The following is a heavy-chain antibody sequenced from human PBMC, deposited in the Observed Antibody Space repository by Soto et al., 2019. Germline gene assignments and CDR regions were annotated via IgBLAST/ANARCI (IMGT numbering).Heavy chain of an antibody. CDR3: ARDKITGLFDY. V-gene: IGHV4-34*01. D-gene: IGHD2-8*02. Sequence: TSETLSLTCAVYGESFSGYYCTWIRQPPGTGLEWIGEINHSGSTNYNPSLKSRVTISVDTSKNQFSLKLTSVTAADTAVYYCARDKITGLFDYWGQGTLVTVSS. CDR1: GESFSGYY. CDR2: INHSGST. J-gene: IGHJ4*02.